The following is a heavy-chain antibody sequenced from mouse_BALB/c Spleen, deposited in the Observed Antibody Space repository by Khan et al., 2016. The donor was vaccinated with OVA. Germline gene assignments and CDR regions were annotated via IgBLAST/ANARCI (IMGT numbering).Heavy chain of an antibody. Sequence: QVQLQQSGAELARPGASVKMSCKASGYTFTSYTMHWVKQRPGQGLEWIGYINPSYTYTNYNQKFKDKATLTADKSSNTAYLQLSRLTSEDSAVYDCVRTGAYYRSDSYVDVWGAGTTVTVSS. CDR2: INPSYTYT. D-gene: IGHD2-14*01. CDR1: GYTFTSYT. CDR3: VRTGAYYRSDSYVDV. V-gene: IGHV1-4*01. J-gene: IGHJ1*01.